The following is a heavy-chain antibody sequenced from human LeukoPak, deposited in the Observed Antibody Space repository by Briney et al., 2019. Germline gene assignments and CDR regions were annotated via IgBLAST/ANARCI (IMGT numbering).Heavy chain of an antibody. J-gene: IGHJ4*02. D-gene: IGHD6-13*01. CDR2: ISGSGGST. Sequence: GGSLRLSCAASGFPFSSYAMNWVRQAPGKGLAWVSGISGSGGSTYYADSVKGRFTISRDSSKNTLYLQMNSLRAEDTAVYYCAKAGSSFIAAAGSDDYWGQGTLVTVSS. CDR1: GFPFSSYA. CDR3: AKAGSSFIAAAGSDDY. V-gene: IGHV3-23*01.